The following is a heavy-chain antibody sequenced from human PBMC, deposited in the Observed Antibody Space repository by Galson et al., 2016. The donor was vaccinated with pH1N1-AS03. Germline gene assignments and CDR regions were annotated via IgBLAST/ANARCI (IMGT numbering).Heavy chain of an antibody. CDR3: ARALRIEAASLYYFEY. CDR2: IYYTGRT. V-gene: IGHV4-59*01. Sequence: ETLSLTCTVSGGSISTYDWSWVRQPPGKGPEWIGNIYYTGRTNYNPSLRSRVSISVDTSKNQFSLNMTSVTAADTAVYYCARALRIEAASLYYFEYWGQGTLVAVSS. D-gene: IGHD6-13*01. J-gene: IGHJ4*02. CDR1: GGSISTYD.